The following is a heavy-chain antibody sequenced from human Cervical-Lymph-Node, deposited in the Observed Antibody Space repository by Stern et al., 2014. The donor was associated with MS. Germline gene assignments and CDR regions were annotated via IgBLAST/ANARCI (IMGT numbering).Heavy chain of an antibody. CDR1: GFTFGDYG. CDR2: IRGTPYGWTT. Sequence: EVQLVESGGGLVQPGRSLRLSCTASGFTFGDYGMSWFRQAPGKGLEWVGFIRGTPYGWTTEYAASVKGSFIISRDDSKSIAYLQMNSLKTEDTAVYYCTRTRVTDPFDPWGQGTLVTVSS. D-gene: IGHD2-21*02. V-gene: IGHV3-49*03. J-gene: IGHJ5*02. CDR3: TRTRVTDPFDP.